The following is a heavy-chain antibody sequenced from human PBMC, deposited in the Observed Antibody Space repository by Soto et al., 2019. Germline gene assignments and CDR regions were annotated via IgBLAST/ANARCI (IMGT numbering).Heavy chain of an antibody. V-gene: IGHV1-69*01. CDR3: ARAGCSSTSCSRLADNWFDP. CDR2: IIPIFGSA. Sequence: QVQLVQSGAEVKKPGSSVKVSCKASGGTFSSYAISWVRQAPGQGRELMGGIIPIFGSANYAQKFQGRVTITADESTSTADMELSSLRSEDTAVYYCARAGCSSTSCSRLADNWFDPWGQGTLVTVSS. D-gene: IGHD2-2*01. J-gene: IGHJ5*02. CDR1: GGTFSSYA.